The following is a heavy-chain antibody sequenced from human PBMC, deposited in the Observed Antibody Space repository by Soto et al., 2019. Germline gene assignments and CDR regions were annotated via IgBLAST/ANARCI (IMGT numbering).Heavy chain of an antibody. CDR2: VFYTGST. CDR3: ARSLGSAGWHDY. CDR1: HGSISSYY. V-gene: IGHV4-59*01. Sequence: QVQLQESGPGLVKPSETLSLTCTVSHGSISSYYWSWVRQSPGKGLEWIGYVFYTGSTTYNPSLKSRVTISVDTSKNQFSLKLSSVTSADTAMYYCARSLGSAGWHDYWGQGTLVTVSS. D-gene: IGHD3-16*01. J-gene: IGHJ4*02.